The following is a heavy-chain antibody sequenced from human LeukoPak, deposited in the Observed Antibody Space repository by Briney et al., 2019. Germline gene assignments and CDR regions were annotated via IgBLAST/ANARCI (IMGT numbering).Heavy chain of an antibody. V-gene: IGHV3-30*18. J-gene: IGHJ4*02. CDR3: AKVGLTVTTILDYFDY. D-gene: IGHD4-11*01. CDR1: GITFSSYN. CDR2: ISYDGSNN. Sequence: GGSLRLSCAASGITFSSYNMNWVRQAPGKGLEWVAVISYDGSNNYYADSVKGRFTISRDNSKNTLFLQMNSLRAEDTAVYYCAKVGLTVTTILDYFDYWGQGTLVTVSS.